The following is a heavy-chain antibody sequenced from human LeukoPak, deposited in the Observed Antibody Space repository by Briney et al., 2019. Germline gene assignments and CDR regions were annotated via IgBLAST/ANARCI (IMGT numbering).Heavy chain of an antibody. CDR2: INPNSGGT. CDR1: GYTFTGYY. J-gene: IGHJ4*02. D-gene: IGHD3-22*01. V-gene: IGHV1-2*02. CDR3: ARDLFPRPHYDSSGYQEYYFDY. Sequence: GASVKVSCKASGYTFTGYYMHWVRQAPGQGLEWMGWINPNSGGTNYAQKFQGRVTMTRDTSISTADMELSRLRSDDTAVYYCARDLFPRPHYDSSGYQEYYFDYWGQGTLVTVSS.